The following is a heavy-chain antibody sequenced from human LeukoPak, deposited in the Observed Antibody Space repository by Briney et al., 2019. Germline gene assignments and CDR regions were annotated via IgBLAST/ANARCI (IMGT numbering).Heavy chain of an antibody. Sequence: GGSLRLSCAASGFTFRTYGMHWVRQAPGKGLEWVAVIWYDGSSKYYADSVKGRFTIYRDNSKNTLYLQMNNLRAEDTAVYYCARDRSSSSSNPDYWGQGTLVTVSS. CDR3: ARDRSSSSSNPDY. CDR1: GFTFRTYG. V-gene: IGHV3-33*01. J-gene: IGHJ4*02. CDR2: IWYDGSSK. D-gene: IGHD6-13*01.